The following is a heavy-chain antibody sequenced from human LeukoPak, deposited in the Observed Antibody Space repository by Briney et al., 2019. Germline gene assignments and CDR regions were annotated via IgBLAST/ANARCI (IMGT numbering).Heavy chain of an antibody. Sequence: ASLKVSCKASGYTFTGYYLHWVRQAPGQGLEWMGWISAYNGNTNYAQKLQGRVTMTTDTSTSTAYMELRSLRSDDTAVYYCARSKYGGRGYFDYWGQGTLVTVSS. J-gene: IGHJ4*02. CDR1: GYTFTGYY. CDR2: ISAYNGNT. V-gene: IGHV1-18*04. D-gene: IGHD4-23*01. CDR3: ARSKYGGRGYFDY.